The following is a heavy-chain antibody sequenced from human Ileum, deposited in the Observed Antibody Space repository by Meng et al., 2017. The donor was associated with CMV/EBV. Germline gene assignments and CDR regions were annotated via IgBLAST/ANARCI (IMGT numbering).Heavy chain of an antibody. V-gene: IGHV4-39*07. CDR2: IQYTDTT. CDR1: GAASSSCTHS. CDR3: ASDISTAWFYY. J-gene: IGHJ4*02. D-gene: IGHD2-2*01. Sequence: APAPLPPTETLSLTCTVSGAASSSCTHSCGWSPQSPQKCLEWIATIQYTDTTHYNPSLKRRIAISVDTSKNQISLKLNSVTAADTAMYYGASDISTAWFYYCCQGTLVTVSS.